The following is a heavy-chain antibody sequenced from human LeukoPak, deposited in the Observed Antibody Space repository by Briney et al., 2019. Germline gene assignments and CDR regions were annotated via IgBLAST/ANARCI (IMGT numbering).Heavy chain of an antibody. Sequence: GGSLRLSCAASGFTFSSYAMSWVRQAPGKGLEWVSAISGSGGSTYYADSVKGRFTISRDNSKNTLYLQMNSLRAEDTAVYYCAKDPYCSSTSCYAWTYYYYYYGMDVWGQGTTVTVSS. J-gene: IGHJ6*02. CDR2: ISGSGGST. CDR1: GFTFSSYA. CDR3: AKDPYCSSTSCYAWTYYYYYYGMDV. V-gene: IGHV3-23*01. D-gene: IGHD2-2*01.